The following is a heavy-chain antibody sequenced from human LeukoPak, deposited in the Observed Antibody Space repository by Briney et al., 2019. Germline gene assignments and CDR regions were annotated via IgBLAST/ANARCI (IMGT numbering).Heavy chain of an antibody. J-gene: IGHJ4*02. CDR2: IIRILGIA. CDR1: GGTFSSYA. CDR3: ASGVGYCSSTSCSSTYYFDY. V-gene: IGHV1-69*04. D-gene: IGHD2-2*01. Sequence: ASVKVSCKASGGTFSSYAISWVRQAPGQGLEWMGRIIRILGIANYAQKFQGRVTITADKSTSTAYMELSSLRSEDTAVYYCASGVGYCSSTSCSSTYYFDYWGQGTLVTVSS.